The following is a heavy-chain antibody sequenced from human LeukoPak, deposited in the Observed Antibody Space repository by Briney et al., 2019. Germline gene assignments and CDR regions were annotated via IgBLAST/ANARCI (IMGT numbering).Heavy chain of an antibody. CDR2: ISYDGTNK. V-gene: IGHV3-30-3*01. D-gene: IGHD3-10*01. J-gene: IGHJ4*02. CDR3: ARNGWFGESPTTYYFDY. Sequence: GGSLRLSCAASGFTFSSYPVHWVRQAPGKGLEWVALISYDGTNKYYADSVKGRFTISRDNSKNRLYLQMNSLRAEDTTVYYCARNGWFGESPTTYYFDYWGQGTLVTASS. CDR1: GFTFSSYP.